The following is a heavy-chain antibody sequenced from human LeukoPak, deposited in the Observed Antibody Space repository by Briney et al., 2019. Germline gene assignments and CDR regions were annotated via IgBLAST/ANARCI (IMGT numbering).Heavy chain of an antibody. Sequence: GGSLRLSCAASGFTFSSYGMHWVRQAPGKGLEWVSHISGGSSSVYYADSVKGRFTISRDNAKNSLYLQMNSLRDEDTAAYYCARKYGGYADYWGQGTLVTVSS. CDR2: ISGGSSSV. J-gene: IGHJ4*02. CDR1: GFTFSSYG. D-gene: IGHD5-12*01. V-gene: IGHV3-48*02. CDR3: ARKYGGYADY.